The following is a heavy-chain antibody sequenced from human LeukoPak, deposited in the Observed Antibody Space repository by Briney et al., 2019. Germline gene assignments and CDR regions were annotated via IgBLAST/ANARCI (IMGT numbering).Heavy chain of an antibody. CDR2: IFHSGTT. J-gene: IGHJ4*02. V-gene: IGHV4-39*01. Sequence: SETLSFTCIVSGGSISGSVYYWAWIRQPPGKRLEWIGSIFHSGTTYYNPSLNNRVTISVDTSRNQFSLNLKYVTDADTAQYYCARILHGGAGCYRYWGQGTLVTVSS. CDR1: GGSISGSVYY. D-gene: IGHD2-15*01. CDR3: ARILHGGAGCYRY.